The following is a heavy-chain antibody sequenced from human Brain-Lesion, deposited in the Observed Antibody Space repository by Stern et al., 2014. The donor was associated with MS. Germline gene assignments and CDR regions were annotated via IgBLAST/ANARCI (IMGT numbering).Heavy chain of an antibody. D-gene: IGHD5-18*01. CDR1: GGSISSGSDY. CDR2: IPPSGGA. V-gene: IGHV4-61*02. Sequence: VQLVESGPGLVKPSQTLSLTCTVSGGSISSGSDYWSWFRQPVGQGLEWIGRIPPSGGAFYTASLKSRATILTVPSMNQFSLELNSATAADTAIYYCASGYRIFDYWGQGILVTVSS. J-gene: IGHJ4*02. CDR3: ASGYRIFDY.